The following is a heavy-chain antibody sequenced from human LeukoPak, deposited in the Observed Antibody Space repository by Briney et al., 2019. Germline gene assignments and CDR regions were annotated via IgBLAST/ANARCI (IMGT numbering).Heavy chain of an antibody. D-gene: IGHD7-27*01. J-gene: IGHJ4*02. CDR2: IYTGGTT. V-gene: IGHV3-66*01. CDR3: ARDRGGSSNWGSDY. CDR1: GFTVSTNY. Sequence: GGSLRLSCAASGFTVSTNYMSWVRQAPGKGLEWVSVIYTGGTTYYADSVKGRFTISRDNSKNTLYLQMDSLRAEDTAVYYCARDRGGSSNWGSDYWGQGTQVTVSS.